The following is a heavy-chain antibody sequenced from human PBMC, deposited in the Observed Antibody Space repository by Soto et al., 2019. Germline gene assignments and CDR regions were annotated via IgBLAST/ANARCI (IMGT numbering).Heavy chain of an antibody. CDR3: ARQVSDDVLTGDCPNWFDS. J-gene: IGHJ5*01. D-gene: IGHD3-9*01. V-gene: IGHV5-10-1*01. CDR1: GYRFTSHW. CDR2: IDPRDSFI. Sequence: EVQLVQSGAEVKKPGESLRISCTGSGYRFTSHWISWVRQMPGKGLEWMGRIDPRDSFIKYSLSLQDHVSFTVDKSKSTAYLQWSSLQASDTAMYYCARQVSDDVLTGDCPNWFDSWGQGTLVTVSS.